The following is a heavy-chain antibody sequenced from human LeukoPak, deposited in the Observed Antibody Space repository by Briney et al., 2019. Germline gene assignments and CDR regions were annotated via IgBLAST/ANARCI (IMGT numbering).Heavy chain of an antibody. Sequence: ASVKVSCKASGGTFSSYAISWVRQAPGQGLEWMGGIIPIFGTANYAQKFQGRVTITADESTSTAYMELRSLRSDDTAVYYCARDTAMVNWGQGTLVTVSS. D-gene: IGHD5-18*01. CDR1: GGTFSSYA. CDR3: ARDTAMVN. J-gene: IGHJ4*02. V-gene: IGHV1-69*13. CDR2: IIPIFGTA.